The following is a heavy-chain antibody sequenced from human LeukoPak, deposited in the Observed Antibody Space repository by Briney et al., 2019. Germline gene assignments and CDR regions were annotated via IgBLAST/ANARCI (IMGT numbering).Heavy chain of an antibody. V-gene: IGHV3-21*04. CDR2: ISSSSSYI. Sequence: PGTSLRLSCAASGFTFSSYSMNWVRQAPGKGLEWVSSISSSSSYIYYADSVKGRFTISRDNAKNSLYLQMNSLRADDTAVYYCASLKNYYDSSGYLVTDAFDIWGQGTMVTVSS. D-gene: IGHD3-22*01. J-gene: IGHJ3*02. CDR3: ASLKNYYDSSGYLVTDAFDI. CDR1: GFTFSSYS.